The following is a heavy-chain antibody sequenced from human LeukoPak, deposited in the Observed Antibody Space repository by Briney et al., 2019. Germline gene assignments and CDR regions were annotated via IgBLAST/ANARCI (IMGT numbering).Heavy chain of an antibody. V-gene: IGHV1-2*06. Sequence: ASVTVSCKASGYSFNAFDIHWVRQAPAQGLEWVGRINPNSGATDYAHKFRAGVTLTRDTTTNTVYMELSSLRSDDTAVYYCASFCGGDCYYDYMDVWGKGTTVTVSS. J-gene: IGHJ6*03. CDR2: INPNSGAT. CDR1: GYSFNAFD. CDR3: ASFCGGDCYYDYMDV. D-gene: IGHD2-21*01.